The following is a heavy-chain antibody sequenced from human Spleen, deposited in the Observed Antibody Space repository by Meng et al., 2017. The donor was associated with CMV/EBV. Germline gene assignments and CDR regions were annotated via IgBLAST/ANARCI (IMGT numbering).Heavy chain of an antibody. J-gene: IGHJ5*02. CDR1: NCGGFY. CDR2: IYYSGST. CDR3: ARIGRYCSSTSCWGSWLDP. D-gene: IGHD2-2*01. Sequence: NCGGFYWSWIRQHQGTAREWVGYIYYSGSTYYNPSLKSRVTISVDTTKNQFSLKLSSVTAADTAVYYCARIGRYCSSTSCWGSWLDPWGQGTLVTVSS. V-gene: IGHV4-31*02.